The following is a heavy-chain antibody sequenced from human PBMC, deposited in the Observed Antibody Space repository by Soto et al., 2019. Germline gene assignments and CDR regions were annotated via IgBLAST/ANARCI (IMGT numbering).Heavy chain of an antibody. CDR2: ISWNSGSI. D-gene: IGHD2-2*02. V-gene: IGHV3-9*01. J-gene: IGHJ4*02. Sequence: GGSLRLSCAASGFTFDDYAMHWVRQAPGKGLEWVSGISWNSGSIGYADSVKGRFTISGDNAKNSLYLQMNSLRAEDTALYYCAKDLYQGYFDYWGQGTLVTVSS. CDR1: GFTFDDYA. CDR3: AKDLYQGYFDY.